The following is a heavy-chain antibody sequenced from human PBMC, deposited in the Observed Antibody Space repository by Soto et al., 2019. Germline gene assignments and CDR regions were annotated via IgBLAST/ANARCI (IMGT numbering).Heavy chain of an antibody. V-gene: IGHV3-72*01. D-gene: IGHD6-19*01. CDR3: ARVGAVAGTFDY. Sequence: EVQLVESGGGLVQPGGSLRLSCAASGFTFSDHYMDWVRQAPGKGLEWVGRTRNKANSYTTEYATSVKGRFTISRDDSKNSLYLQMNSLKTEDTAVYYCARVGAVAGTFDYWGQGPLVTVSS. CDR1: GFTFSDHY. CDR2: TRNKANSYTT. J-gene: IGHJ4*02.